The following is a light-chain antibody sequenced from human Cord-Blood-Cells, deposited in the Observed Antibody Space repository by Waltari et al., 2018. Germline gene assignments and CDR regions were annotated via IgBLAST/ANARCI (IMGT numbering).Light chain of an antibody. CDR2: EDN. CDR1: SGSIASNY. CDR3: QSYDSSNYV. J-gene: IGLJ1*01. Sequence: NFMLTQPHSVPEPPGQTVTISCTRSSGSIASNYVQWYQQRPGSSPTTVIYEDNQRPSGVPDRFSGSIDSSSNSASLTISGLKTEDEADYFCQSYDSSNYVFGTGTKVTVL. V-gene: IGLV6-57*01.